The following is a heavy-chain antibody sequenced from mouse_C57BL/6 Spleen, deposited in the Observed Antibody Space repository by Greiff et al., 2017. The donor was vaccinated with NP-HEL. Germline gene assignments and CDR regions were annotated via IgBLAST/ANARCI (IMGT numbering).Heavy chain of an antibody. CDR3: ARDNYYGSSYYAMDY. J-gene: IGHJ4*01. Sequence: EVKVVESGGGLVQSGRSLRLSCATSGFTFSDFYMEWVRQAPGKGLEWIAASRNKANDYTTEYSASVKGRFIVSRDTSHSNLYLQMNALRAEDTAIYYCARDNYYGSSYYAMDYWGQGTSVTVSS. CDR1: GFTFSDFY. V-gene: IGHV7-1*01. D-gene: IGHD1-1*01. CDR2: SRNKANDYTT.